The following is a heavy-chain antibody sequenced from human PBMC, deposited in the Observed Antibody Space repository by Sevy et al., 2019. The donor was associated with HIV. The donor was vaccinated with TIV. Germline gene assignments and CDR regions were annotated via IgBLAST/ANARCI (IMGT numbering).Heavy chain of an antibody. D-gene: IGHD6-13*01. J-gene: IGHJ1*01. CDR1: GFTFSSYE. CDR3: AREDGSRQYFQY. CDR2: ISNSGSII. V-gene: IGHV3-48*03. Sequence: GGSLRLSCVASGFTFSSYEMNWVRQTPGKGLEWVSYISNSGSIIYYEDSVKGRFTISRDNAKNSLYLQMNSLRAVDTAVYYCAREDGSRQYFQYWGQGTLVTVSS.